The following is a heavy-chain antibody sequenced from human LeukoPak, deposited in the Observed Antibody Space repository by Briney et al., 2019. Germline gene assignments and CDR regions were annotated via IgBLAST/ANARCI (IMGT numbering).Heavy chain of an antibody. D-gene: IGHD3-3*01. CDR1: GGSISGYY. CDR2: IYYSGST. J-gene: IGHJ5*02. V-gene: IGHV4-59*01. Sequence: SETLSLTCSVSGGSISGYYWSWIRLPPGKGLEWIGSIYYSGSTNYNPSLKSRVTISVDTSKNQFSLKLSSVTAADTAVYYCARAHQGITIFGVVIIGGFDPWGQGTLVTVSS. CDR3: ARAHQGITIFGVVIIGGFDP.